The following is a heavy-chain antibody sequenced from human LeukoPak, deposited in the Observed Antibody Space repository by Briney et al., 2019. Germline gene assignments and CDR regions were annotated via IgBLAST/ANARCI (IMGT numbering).Heavy chain of an antibody. J-gene: IGHJ4*02. Sequence: PGRSLRLSCAASGFSFSSYWMHWVRQAPGEGLVWVSRLYTDGRSTGYADSVKGRHTISRDNAKNTLYLQMSSLRAEDTAVYYCARGTGTHYFDYWGQGTLVTVSS. D-gene: IGHD1-1*01. CDR2: LYTDGRST. V-gene: IGHV3-74*01. CDR3: ARGTGTHYFDY. CDR1: GFSFSSYW.